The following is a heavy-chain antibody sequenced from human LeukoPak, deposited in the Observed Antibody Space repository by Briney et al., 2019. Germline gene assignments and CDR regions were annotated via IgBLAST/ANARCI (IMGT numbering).Heavy chain of an antibody. V-gene: IGHV4-61*08. CDR3: ARGGYGSGTPWSGFDY. Sequence: SETLSLTCTVSGGSISSGGYYWSWIRQPPGKGLEWIGYIYYSGSTNYNPSLKSRVTISVDTSKNQFSLKLSSVTAADTAVYYCARGGYGSGTPWSGFDYWGQGTLVTVSS. CDR1: GGSISSGGYY. CDR2: IYYSGST. D-gene: IGHD3-10*01. J-gene: IGHJ4*02.